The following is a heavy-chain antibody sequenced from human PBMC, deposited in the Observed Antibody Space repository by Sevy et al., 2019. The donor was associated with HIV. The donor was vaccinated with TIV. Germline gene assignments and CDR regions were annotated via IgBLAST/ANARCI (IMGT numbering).Heavy chain of an antibody. Sequence: GGSLRLSCAASGFTFSSYSMNWVRQAPGKGLEWVSSISSSSSYIYYADSVKGRFTISRDNAKNSLYLQMNSLRAEDTAVYYCARDPGYCSGGSCYNWFDPWGQGTLVTVSS. D-gene: IGHD2-15*01. CDR3: ARDPGYCSGGSCYNWFDP. CDR2: ISSSSSYI. V-gene: IGHV3-21*01. J-gene: IGHJ5*02. CDR1: GFTFSSYS.